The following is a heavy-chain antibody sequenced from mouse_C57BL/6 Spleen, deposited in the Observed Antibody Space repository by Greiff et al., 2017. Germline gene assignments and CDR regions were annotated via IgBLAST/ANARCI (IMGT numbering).Heavy chain of an antibody. CDR3: TRSGYSNYEDYWYFDV. CDR1: GYTFTDYE. Sequence: VQLQQSGAELVRPGASVTLSCKASGYTFTDYEMHWVKQTPVHGLEWIGAIDPETGGTAYNQKFKGKAILTADKSSSTAYMELRSLTSEDSAVYYCTRSGYSNYEDYWYFDVWGTGTTVTVSS. J-gene: IGHJ1*03. CDR2: IDPETGGT. D-gene: IGHD2-5*01. V-gene: IGHV1-15*01.